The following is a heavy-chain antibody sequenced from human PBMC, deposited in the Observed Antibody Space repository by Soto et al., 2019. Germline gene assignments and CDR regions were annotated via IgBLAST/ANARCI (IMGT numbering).Heavy chain of an antibody. J-gene: IGHJ4*02. D-gene: IGHD1-1*01. CDR3: VRGTTAWRGMDY. Sequence: PGGSLRLSCAASGFTFSTYCMHWVRHTPGTGLMWVSRTCRYGRELYYADSVKGRFTISRDDAKNTLYLQMDSLRVEDTGIYYCVRGTTAWRGMDYWGQGALVTVS. V-gene: IGHV3-74*01. CDR1: GFTFSTYC. CDR2: TCRYGREL.